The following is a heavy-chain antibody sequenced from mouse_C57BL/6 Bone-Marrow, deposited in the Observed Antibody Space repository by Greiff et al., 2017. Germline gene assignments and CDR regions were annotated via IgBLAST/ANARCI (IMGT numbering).Heavy chain of an antibody. Sequence: LQQPGTELVKPGASVKLSCKASGYTFTSYWMHWVKQRPGQGLEWIGNINPSNGGTNYNAKFKSKATLTVDKSSSTAYMQLSSLTSEDSAVYYCARDYGSNYYAMDYWGQGTSVTVSS. CDR1: GYTFTSYW. CDR2: INPSNGGT. V-gene: IGHV1-53*01. J-gene: IGHJ4*01. D-gene: IGHD1-1*01. CDR3: ARDYGSNYYAMDY.